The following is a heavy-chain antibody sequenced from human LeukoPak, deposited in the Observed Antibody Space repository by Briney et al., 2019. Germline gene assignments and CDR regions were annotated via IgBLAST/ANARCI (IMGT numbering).Heavy chain of an antibody. Sequence: GESLKISCKGSGYSFTGYWIGWVRQMPGKGLEWMGIIYPDDSDTRYSPSFQGQVTISADKSISTAYLQWSSLKASDTAMYYCARQSVYGGNPGAFDIWGQGTMVTVSS. CDR1: GYSFTGYW. J-gene: IGHJ3*02. CDR3: ARQSVYGGNPGAFDI. V-gene: IGHV5-51*01. CDR2: IYPDDSDT. D-gene: IGHD4-23*01.